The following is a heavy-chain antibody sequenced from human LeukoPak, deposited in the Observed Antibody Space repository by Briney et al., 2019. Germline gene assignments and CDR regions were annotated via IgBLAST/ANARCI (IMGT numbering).Heavy chain of an antibody. J-gene: IGHJ5*02. CDR3: ARGVSDYVWGSYRSGSNWFDP. V-gene: IGHV4-34*01. CDR2: INHSGST. D-gene: IGHD3-16*02. CDR1: GGSFSGYH. Sequence: SETLSLTCAVYGGSFSGYHWSWIRQPPGKGLEWIGEINHSGSTNYNPSLKSRVTISVDTSKNQFSLKLSSVTAADTAVYYCARGVSDYVWGSYRSGSNWFDPWGQGTLVTVSS.